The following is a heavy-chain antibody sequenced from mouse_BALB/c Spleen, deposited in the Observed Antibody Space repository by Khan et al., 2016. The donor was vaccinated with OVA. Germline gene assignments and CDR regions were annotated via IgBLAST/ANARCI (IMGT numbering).Heavy chain of an antibody. CDR1: GYTFTSFW. CDR2: IDPSKSET. V-gene: IGHV1S127*01. CDR3: ARGGYGSPFAY. J-gene: IGHJ3*01. Sequence: QVQLKQSGPELVRPGASVKMSCKASGYTFTSFWIHWVKQRPGQGLEWIGMIDPSKSETRLNQKFKDKATLNVDKSSNTAYMQRSRLTAEDSAVEYCARGGYGSPFAYWGQGTLVTVSA. D-gene: IGHD1-1*01.